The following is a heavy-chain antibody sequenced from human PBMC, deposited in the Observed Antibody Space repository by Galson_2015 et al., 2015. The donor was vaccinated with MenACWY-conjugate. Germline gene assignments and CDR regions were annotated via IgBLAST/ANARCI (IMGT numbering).Heavy chain of an antibody. CDR1: GFTFSSYS. CDR2: ISSSSSYI. D-gene: IGHD3-22*01. Sequence: SLRLSCAASGFTFSSYSMNWVRQAPGKGLEWVPSISSSSSYIYYADSAKGRFTISRDNAKNSLYLQMNSLRAEDTAVYYCARPDYYDSSGPTTQIDYWGQGTLVTVSS. V-gene: IGHV3-21*01. CDR3: ARPDYYDSSGPTTQIDY. J-gene: IGHJ4*02.